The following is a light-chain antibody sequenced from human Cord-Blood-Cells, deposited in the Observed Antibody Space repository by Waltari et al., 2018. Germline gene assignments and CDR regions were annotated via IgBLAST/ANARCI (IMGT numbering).Light chain of an antibody. CDR3: QVWDSSSDHVV. CDR2: YDS. V-gene: IGLV3-21*04. J-gene: IGLJ2*01. Sequence: SYVLTQPPSVSVAPGKTARITCGGNNIGSKSVHWYQRKPGQAPVLVIYYDSDRPSGSPERFSGSNSGNTATLTISRVEAGDEADYYCQVWDSSSDHVVFGGGTELTVL. CDR1: NIGSKS.